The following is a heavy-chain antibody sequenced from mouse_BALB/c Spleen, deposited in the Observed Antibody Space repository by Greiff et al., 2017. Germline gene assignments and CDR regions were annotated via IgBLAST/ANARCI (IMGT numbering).Heavy chain of an antibody. J-gene: IGHJ3*01. Sequence: GQLQQSGAELVKPGASVKLSCTASGFNIKDTYMHWVKQRPEQGLEWIGRIDPANGNTKYDPKFQGKATITADTSSNTAYLQLSSLTSEDTAVYYCAKDYRYGFAYWGQGTLVTVSA. CDR3: AKDYRYGFAY. V-gene: IGHV14-3*02. D-gene: IGHD2-14*01. CDR1: GFNIKDTY. CDR2: IDPANGNT.